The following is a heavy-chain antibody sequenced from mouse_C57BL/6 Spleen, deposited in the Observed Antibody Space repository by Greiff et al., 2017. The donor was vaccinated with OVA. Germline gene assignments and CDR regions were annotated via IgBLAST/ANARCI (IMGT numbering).Heavy chain of an antibody. CDR2: IYPSDSET. D-gene: IGHD2-12*01. V-gene: IGHV1-61*01. CDR1: GYTFTSYW. CDR3: ARSRDSCYDAWDYFDY. J-gene: IGHJ2*01. Sequence: QVQLQQPGAELVRPGSSVKLSCKASGYTFTSYWMDWVKQRPGQGHEWIGNIYPSDSETHYNQKFKDKATLTVDKSSSTAYMQLSSLTSEDSAVYYCARSRDSCYDAWDYFDYWGPGPTLTVSS.